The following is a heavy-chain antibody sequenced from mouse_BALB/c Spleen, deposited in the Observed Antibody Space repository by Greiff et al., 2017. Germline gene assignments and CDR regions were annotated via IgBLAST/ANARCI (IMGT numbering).Heavy chain of an antibody. Sequence: VQLQQSGPELVKPGASVKMSCKASGYTFTSYVMHWVKQKPGQGLEWIGYINPYNDGTKYNEKFKGKATLTSDKSSSTAYMELSSLTSEDSAVYYCERNPLYYGNYGYAMDYWGQGTSVTVSS. D-gene: IGHD2-1*01. CDR2: INPYNDGT. CDR1: GYTFTSYV. J-gene: IGHJ4*01. CDR3: ERNPLYYGNYGYAMDY. V-gene: IGHV1-14*01.